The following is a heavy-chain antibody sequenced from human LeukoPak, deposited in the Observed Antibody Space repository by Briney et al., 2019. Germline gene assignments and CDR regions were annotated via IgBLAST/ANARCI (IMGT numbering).Heavy chain of an antibody. CDR2: IYSGGST. J-gene: IGHJ6*02. V-gene: IGHV3-66*01. CDR3: ARDLASYGMDV. Sequence: PGESLRLSCAASGFTVSSNYMSWVRQAPGKGLEWVSVIYSGGSTYYADSVKGRFTISRDNSKNTLYLQMNSLRAEDTAVYYCARDLASYGMDVWGQGTTVTVSS. D-gene: IGHD3-16*01. CDR1: GFTVSSNY.